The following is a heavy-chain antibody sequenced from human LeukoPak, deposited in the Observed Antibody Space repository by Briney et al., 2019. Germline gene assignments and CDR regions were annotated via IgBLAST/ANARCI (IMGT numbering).Heavy chain of an antibody. CDR2: ISCRTGGT. D-gene: IGHD3-10*01. CDR3: ARVPGDYYGSGSYSLYFDY. Sequence: GGSLRLSCAASGFTFNTNAMSWLRQAPGKGLEWVSAISCRTGGTYYADSVKGRFTISRDNAKNSLYLQMNRLRDEDTAVYYCARVPGDYYGSGSYSLYFDYWGQGTLVTVSS. CDR1: GFTFNTNA. J-gene: IGHJ4*02. V-gene: IGHV3-23*01.